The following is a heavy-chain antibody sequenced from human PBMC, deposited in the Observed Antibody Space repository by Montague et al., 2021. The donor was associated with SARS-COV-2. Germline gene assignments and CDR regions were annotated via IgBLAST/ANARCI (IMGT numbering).Heavy chain of an antibody. V-gene: IGHV4-39*07. CDR2: IYYSGST. D-gene: IGHD3-16*01. Sequence: SETLSLTCTVSGGSISSSSYYWGWIRQPPGKGLVWIGSIYYSGSTYYNPSLKSRVTISVDTSKNQFSLKLSSVTAADTAVYYCARAPFTITLGGVITCLRGYYFDHWGQGTLVTVSS. CDR1: GGSISSSSYY. J-gene: IGHJ4*02. CDR3: ARAPFTITLGGVITCLRGYYFDH.